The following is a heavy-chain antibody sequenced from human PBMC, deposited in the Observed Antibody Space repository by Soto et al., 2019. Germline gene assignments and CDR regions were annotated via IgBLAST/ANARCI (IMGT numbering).Heavy chain of an antibody. CDR3: AKGSYCGGGPCYSGFLQP. CDR2: ISDSGNNI. V-gene: IGHV3-23*01. J-gene: IGHJ1*01. D-gene: IGHD2-15*01. CDR1: GFTFNTYA. Sequence: EVQLLESGGGLVQPGGSLTLSCATSGFTFNTYAMNWVRQAPGKGLEWVSTISDSGNNIYHADSVRGRFTISRDNSKNTLYLQMNSLRAEDTAIYYCAKGSYCGGGPCYSGFLQPWGQGTLVTVSS.